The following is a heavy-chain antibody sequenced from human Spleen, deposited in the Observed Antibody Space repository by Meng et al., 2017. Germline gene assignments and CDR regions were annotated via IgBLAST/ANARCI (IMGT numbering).Heavy chain of an antibody. V-gene: IGHV7-4-1*02. CDR2: IDTNTGNP. D-gene: IGHD2-2*01. J-gene: IGHJ4*02. Sequence: QGQLGQSGAELRKPGASVKASCKASGYTLTNYAINWLRQAPGQGLQWMGWIDTNTGNPTYVPGFTGRLVFSLDTSVSTAYLQLSGLKADDTAVYYCTRDGYSDCSRTSCFDSWGQGTLVTVSS. CDR1: GYTLTNYA. CDR3: TRDGYSDCSRTSCFDS.